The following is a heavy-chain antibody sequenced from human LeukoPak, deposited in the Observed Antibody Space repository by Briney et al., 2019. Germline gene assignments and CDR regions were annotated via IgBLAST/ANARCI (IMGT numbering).Heavy chain of an antibody. CDR1: GGSISSGDYY. J-gene: IGHJ5*02. D-gene: IGHD2-15*01. CDR2: IYYSGST. Sequence: SQTLSLTCTVSGGSISSGDYYWSWIRQPPGKGLEWIGYIYYSGSTYYNPSLKSRVTISVDMSKNQFSLKLSSVTAADTAVYYCARGIGGDWFDPWGQGTLVTVSS. V-gene: IGHV4-30-4*01. CDR3: ARGIGGDWFDP.